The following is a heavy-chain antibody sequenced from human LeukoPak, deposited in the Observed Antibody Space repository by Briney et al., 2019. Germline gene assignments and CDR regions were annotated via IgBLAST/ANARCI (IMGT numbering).Heavy chain of an antibody. D-gene: IGHD3-10*01. J-gene: IGHJ4*02. CDR2: INPSSNRT. CDR3: ARGSEAGGWFHTYYVDY. V-gene: IGHV1-46*01. Sequence: ASVKVSCKASGYTFTRYYLHWVRQAPGQGLEWMGIINPSSNRTGYAQKFQGRVTMTRDTSTRTVYMELSSLRSDDTAVYYCARGSEAGGWFHTYYVDYWGLGTLVTVSS. CDR1: GYTFTRYY.